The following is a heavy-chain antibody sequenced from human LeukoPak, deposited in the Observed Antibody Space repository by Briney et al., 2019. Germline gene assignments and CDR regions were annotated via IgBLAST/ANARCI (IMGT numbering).Heavy chain of an antibody. V-gene: IGHV6-1*01. CDR1: GDSVSSNIAS. D-gene: IGHD5-24*01. J-gene: IGHJ4*02. CDR2: TYYRSKWLN. CDR3: AKGRDGYNDY. Sequence: SQTLSLTCAISGDSVSSNIASWNWIRQSPSRGLEWLGRTYYRSKWLNDYALSVKSRITINSDTSKNQFSLQLTSVTPEDTAVYYCAKGRDGYNDYWGQGTLVTVSS.